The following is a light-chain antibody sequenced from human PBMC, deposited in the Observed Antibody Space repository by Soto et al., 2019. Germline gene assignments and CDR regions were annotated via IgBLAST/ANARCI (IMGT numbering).Light chain of an antibody. CDR3: QQYGSSPPT. J-gene: IGKJ1*01. CDR1: QSVSSR. V-gene: IGKV3-20*01. CDR2: GAS. Sequence: EIVMAQSPGTLSLSPGERATLSCRASQSVSSRLAWYQQKPGQAPRLLIYGASTRATGIPARFSGSGSGTDFTLTISRLEPEDFAVYYCQQYGSSPPTFGQGTKVDI.